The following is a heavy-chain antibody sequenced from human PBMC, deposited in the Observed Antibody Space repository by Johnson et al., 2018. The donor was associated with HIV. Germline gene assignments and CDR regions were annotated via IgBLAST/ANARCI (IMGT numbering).Heavy chain of an antibody. J-gene: IGHJ3*02. CDR3: ATPLVPTIFGVVTPEIAAFNM. V-gene: IGHV3-23*04. D-gene: IGHD3-3*01. CDR1: GFTFSNYA. CDR2: ISGSGGST. Sequence: VQLVESGGGLVQPGGSLRLSCAASGFTFSNYAMSWVRQAPGKGLEWVSAISGSGGSTYYADSVKGRFTIYRDNSKNTLYLQMNSLRAEDTAVYYCATPLVPTIFGVVTPEIAAFNMWGQGTMVTVSS.